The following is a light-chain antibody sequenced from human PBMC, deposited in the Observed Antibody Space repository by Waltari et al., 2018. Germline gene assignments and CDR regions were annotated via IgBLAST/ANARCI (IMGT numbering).Light chain of an antibody. CDR2: ATS. J-gene: IGKJ4*01. V-gene: IGKV3-20*01. Sequence: EIVLPQSPDTLSLSPGERATVPCRASPTVTDNYLSWYQRKPGQAPTLVIHATSSRATGIPDRFSGSGSGTDFSLSISSLEPEDFAVYYCQQYDISPLTFGGGTKVETK. CDR3: QQYDISPLT. CDR1: PTVTDNY.